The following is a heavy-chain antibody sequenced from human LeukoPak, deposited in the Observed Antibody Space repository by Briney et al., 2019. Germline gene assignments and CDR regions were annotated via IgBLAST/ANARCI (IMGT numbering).Heavy chain of an antibody. CDR2: IYPSGGST. Sequence: ASVKVSCKASGYTFTKYYMRWVRQAPGQGLGWMGIIYPSGGSTSYAQTFQGRVTMTRDTSTSTFYMELSSLRSEDTAVYYCARGRGIAAPGPRSLFDYWGQGTLVTVSS. J-gene: IGHJ4*02. V-gene: IGHV1-46*01. CDR1: GYTFTKYY. D-gene: IGHD6-13*01. CDR3: ARGRGIAAPGPRSLFDY.